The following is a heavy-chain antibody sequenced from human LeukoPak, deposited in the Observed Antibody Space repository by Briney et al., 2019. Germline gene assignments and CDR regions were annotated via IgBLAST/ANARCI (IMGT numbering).Heavy chain of an antibody. CDR3: ARHYRFGDYQSAFDI. CDR1: GGSISSSSYY. D-gene: IGHD4-17*01. J-gene: IGHJ3*02. Sequence: TSETLSLTCTVSGGSISSSSYYWGWIRQPPGKGLEWIGSIYYSGSTYYNPSLKSRVTISVDTSKNQFSLKLSSVTAADTAVYYCARHYRFGDYQSAFDIWGQGTMVTVSS. CDR2: IYYSGST. V-gene: IGHV4-39*07.